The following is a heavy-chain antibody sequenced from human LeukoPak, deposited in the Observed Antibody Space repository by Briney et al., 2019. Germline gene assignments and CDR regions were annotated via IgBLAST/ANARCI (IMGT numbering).Heavy chain of an antibody. Sequence: SETLSLTCTVSGGSISSSSYYWGWIRQPPGKGLEWIGEINHSGSTNYNPSLKSRVTISVDTSKNQFSLKLSSVTAADTAVYYCARRAREILTGYYRMGSYYYYYYMDVWGKGTTVTISS. D-gene: IGHD3-9*01. V-gene: IGHV4-39*07. J-gene: IGHJ6*03. CDR1: GGSISSSSYY. CDR3: ARRAREILTGYYRMGSYYYYYYMDV. CDR2: INHSGST.